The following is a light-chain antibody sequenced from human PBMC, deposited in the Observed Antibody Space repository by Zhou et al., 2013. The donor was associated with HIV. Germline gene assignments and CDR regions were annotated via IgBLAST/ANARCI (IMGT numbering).Light chain of an antibody. CDR2: DAS. J-gene: IGKJ2*01. Sequence: DIVLTQSPATLSLPPGERATLSCRASQSISTYLTWYQQKPGQAPRLLIYDASKRATDIPARFSGSGSGTDFTLTISSLEPEDFAVYYCQQRSNWPPYTFGQGTKLEIK. CDR3: QQRSNWPPYT. V-gene: IGKV3-11*01. CDR1: QSISTY.